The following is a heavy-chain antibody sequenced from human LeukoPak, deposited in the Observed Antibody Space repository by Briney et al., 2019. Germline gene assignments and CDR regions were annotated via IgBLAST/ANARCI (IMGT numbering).Heavy chain of an antibody. CDR3: ARIVGAADY. CDR1: GFTFSDYY. D-gene: IGHD1-26*01. Sequence: PGGSLRLSCAASGFTFSDYYMSWIRQAPGKGLEWVSYISDSSSSTNYADSVRGRFAITRDNAKNSLYLQMNSLRAEDTAVYYCARIVGAADYWGQGTLVTVSS. J-gene: IGHJ4*02. CDR2: ISDSSSST. V-gene: IGHV3-11*03.